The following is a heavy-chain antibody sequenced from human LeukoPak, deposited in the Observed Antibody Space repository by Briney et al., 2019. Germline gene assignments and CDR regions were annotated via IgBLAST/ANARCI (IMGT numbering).Heavy chain of an antibody. CDR1: GGSFSGYY. CDR3: ARDDCTNGVCLFDY. J-gene: IGHJ4*02. D-gene: IGHD2-8*01. V-gene: IGHV4-34*01. Sequence: PSETLSLTCAVYGGSFSGYYWSWIRQPTGKGLEWIGEINHSGSTNYNPSLKSRVTISVDTSKNQFSLKLSSVTAADTAVYYCARDDCTNGVCLFDYWGPGTLVTVSS. CDR2: INHSGST.